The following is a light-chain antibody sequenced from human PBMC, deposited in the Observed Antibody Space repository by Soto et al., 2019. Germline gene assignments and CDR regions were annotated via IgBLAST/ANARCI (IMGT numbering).Light chain of an antibody. V-gene: IGKV3-15*01. CDR1: QSVSSN. CDR3: QQYNNWPRT. J-gene: IGKJ1*01. CDR2: GAS. Sequence: EIVMTQSPATLSVSPGERATLSCRASQSVSSNLAWFLQVPGQAPRLLIYGASTRATGVPARFSGSGSGTEFTLTISSLQSEDFAVYYCQQYNNWPRTFGQGTKVAIK.